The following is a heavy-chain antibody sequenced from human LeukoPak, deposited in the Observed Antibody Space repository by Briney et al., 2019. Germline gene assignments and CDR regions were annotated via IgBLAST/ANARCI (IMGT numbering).Heavy chain of an antibody. CDR3: ARDLGGSYPFDY. D-gene: IGHD1-26*01. Sequence: GGSLRLSCAASGFIVSSIYMSWVRQAPGKGLEWVSVIYSGGSTYYADSVKGRFTISRDNSKNTLYLQVNSLRAEDTAVYYCARDLGGSYPFDYWGQGTLVTVSS. CDR2: IYSGGST. J-gene: IGHJ4*02. V-gene: IGHV3-53*01. CDR1: GFIVSSIY.